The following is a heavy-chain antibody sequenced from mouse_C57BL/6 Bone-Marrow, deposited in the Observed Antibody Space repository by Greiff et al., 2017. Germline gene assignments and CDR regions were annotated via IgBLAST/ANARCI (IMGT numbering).Heavy chain of an antibody. CDR2: IDPENGDT. CDR3: TTNASYDYEGPGAMDY. V-gene: IGHV14-4*01. J-gene: IGHJ4*01. D-gene: IGHD2-4*01. Sequence: EVQLVESGAELVRPGASVKLSCTASGFNIKDDNMNWVKQRPEQGLAWIGWIDPENGDTGYASKFQGKDTITADTSSNTAYLQLSSLTSEDTAVYDCTTNASYDYEGPGAMDYWGQGTSVTVSS. CDR1: GFNIKDDN.